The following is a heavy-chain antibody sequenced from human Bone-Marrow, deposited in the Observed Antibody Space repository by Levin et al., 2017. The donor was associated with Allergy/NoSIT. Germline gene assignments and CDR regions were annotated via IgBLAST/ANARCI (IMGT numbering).Heavy chain of an antibody. J-gene: IGHJ4*02. CDR2: ISYDGTNK. CDR3: ARSSDTSGYYPLY. V-gene: IGHV3-30*03. D-gene: IGHD3-22*01. CDR1: GFTFNTYG. Sequence: PGGSLRLSCAASGFTFNTYGMHWVRQAPGKGLECVAVISYDGTNKHYGESVKGRFTISRDNSKTTLYLQMNSLRAEDTAIYYCARSSDTSGYYPLYWGQGTLVTVSS.